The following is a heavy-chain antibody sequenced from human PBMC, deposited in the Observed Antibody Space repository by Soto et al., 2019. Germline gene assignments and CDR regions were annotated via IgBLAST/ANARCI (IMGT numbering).Heavy chain of an antibody. V-gene: IGHV3-74*03. D-gene: IGHD6-13*01. CDR1: GFTFSNYW. Sequence: EVQLVESGGGLVQPGGSLRLSCAASGFTFSNYWMHWVRQAPGKGLVWVSRISTDGSVVTYADSVKGRFTISRDSAKNTVDLQMNSLNAEDSAVYFCVRATYSSSPLEYWGQGTVVTVSS. J-gene: IGHJ4*02. CDR2: ISTDGSVV. CDR3: VRATYSSSPLEY.